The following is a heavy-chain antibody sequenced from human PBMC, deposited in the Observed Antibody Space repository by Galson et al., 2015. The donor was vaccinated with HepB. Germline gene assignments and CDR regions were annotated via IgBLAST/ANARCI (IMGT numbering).Heavy chain of an antibody. CDR3: ARDTSYSRAWNAHGYEFYYMDV. CDR1: GYTFSSYG. V-gene: IGHV1-18*01. J-gene: IGHJ6*03. D-gene: IGHD6-19*01. Sequence: SVKVSCKASGYTFSSYGVTWVRQAPGQGLEWMGRINSYNGDINYAQNLQDRVTMTTDTSTSTAYLELSSLRSDDTAVYYCARDTSYSRAWNAHGYEFYYMDVWGKGTAVTVSS. CDR2: INSYNGDI.